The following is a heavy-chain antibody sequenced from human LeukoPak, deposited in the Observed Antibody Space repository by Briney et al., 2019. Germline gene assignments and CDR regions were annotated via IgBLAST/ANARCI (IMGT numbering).Heavy chain of an antibody. CDR1: GGSISSSSYY. J-gene: IGHJ5*02. V-gene: IGHV4-39*07. Sequence: SETPSLTCTVSGGSISSSSYYWGWIRQPPGKGLEWIGSIYYSGSTYYNPSLKSRVTISVDTSKNQFSLKLSSVTAADTAVYYCARLSSTSSWGQGTLVTVSS. D-gene: IGHD2-2*01. CDR3: ARLSSTSS. CDR2: IYYSGST.